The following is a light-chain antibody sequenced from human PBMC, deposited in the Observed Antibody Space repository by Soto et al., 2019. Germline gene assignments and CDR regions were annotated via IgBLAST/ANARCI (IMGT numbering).Light chain of an antibody. V-gene: IGKV3-15*01. CDR1: QSVFSN. CDR2: SAS. J-gene: IGKJ4*01. Sequence: EIVITQSPAFLSVSPGERVILYCRASQSVFSNLAWYQQKPGQAPRLLIYSASARVTGIPARFSGSGSGTEFTLTISSLQSEDFAVYYCQQYHNWPPLTFGGGTKVELK. CDR3: QQYHNWPPLT.